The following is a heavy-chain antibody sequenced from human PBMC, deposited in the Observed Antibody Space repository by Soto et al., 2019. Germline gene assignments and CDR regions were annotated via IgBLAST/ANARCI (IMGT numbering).Heavy chain of an antibody. D-gene: IGHD3-10*01. CDR3: ARGLILCFGELSRRGGYYYYMDA. Sequence: QVQLQQWGAGLMKPSETLSLTCAVYGGSFSGYQWTWIRQTPGKGLEWIGEINDSGNINYNPSLKSRVTIFLDTPKKQISLKLSSVTAADTAVYYCARGLILCFGELSRRGGYYYYMDAWGEGTTVIVSS. V-gene: IGHV4-34*01. CDR1: GGSFSGYQ. J-gene: IGHJ6*03. CDR2: INDSGNI.